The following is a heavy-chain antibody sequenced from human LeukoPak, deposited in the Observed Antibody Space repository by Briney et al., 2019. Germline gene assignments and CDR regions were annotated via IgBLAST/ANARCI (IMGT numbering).Heavy chain of an antibody. V-gene: IGHV4-59*01. J-gene: IGHJ3*02. CDR1: GGSISSYY. CDR2: IYYSGST. CDR3: ARTGEPDAFDI. Sequence: SETLSLTCTVSGGSISSYYWSWIRQPPGKGLEWIGYIYYSGSTDYNPSLKSRVTMSADTSKRQFSLKLSSVTAADTAVYYCARTGEPDAFDIWGQGTLVIVSS.